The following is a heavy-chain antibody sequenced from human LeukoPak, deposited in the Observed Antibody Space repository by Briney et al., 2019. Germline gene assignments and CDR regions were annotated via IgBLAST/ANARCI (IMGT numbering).Heavy chain of an antibody. CDR1: GFTFSSYS. Sequence: PGGSLRLSCAASGFTFSSYSMNWVRQAPGKGLEWVSYISSSSSYIYYADSVKGRFTISRDNAKNSLYLQMNSLRAEDTAVYYCARDPYSSSWYYRPTKDYWGQGTLVTVSS. CDR3: ARDPYSSSWYYRPTKDY. D-gene: IGHD6-13*01. CDR2: ISSSSSYI. V-gene: IGHV3-21*01. J-gene: IGHJ4*02.